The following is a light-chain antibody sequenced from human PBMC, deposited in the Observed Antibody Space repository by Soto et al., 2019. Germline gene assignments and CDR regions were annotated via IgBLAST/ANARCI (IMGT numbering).Light chain of an antibody. CDR1: QSVPSNY. V-gene: IGKV3-20*01. J-gene: IGKJ5*01. CDR3: QQYGSSPRT. CDR2: GAS. Sequence: EIVFTQSPSTLSLSPGERGTLSCRASQSVPSNYLAWYQQKPGQAPRLLIYGASSRATGIPDRFSGSGSGTHFTLSISRLEPEDFAVYYCQQYGSSPRTFGQGTRLEIK.